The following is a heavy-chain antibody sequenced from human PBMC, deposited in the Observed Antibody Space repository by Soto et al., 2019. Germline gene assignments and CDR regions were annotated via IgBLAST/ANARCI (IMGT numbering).Heavy chain of an antibody. CDR2: INHSGST. CDR1: GGSFSGYY. D-gene: IGHD6-19*01. V-gene: IGHV4-34*01. Sequence: SETLSLTCAVYGGSFSGYYWSWIRQPPGKGLEWIGEINHSGSTNYNPSLKSRVTISVDTSKNQFSLKLSSVTAADTAVYYCARTGYSCGWYRRAPFSQDAFEICGEGTMVSVSS. J-gene: IGHJ3*02. CDR3: ARTGYSCGWYRRAPFSQDAFEI.